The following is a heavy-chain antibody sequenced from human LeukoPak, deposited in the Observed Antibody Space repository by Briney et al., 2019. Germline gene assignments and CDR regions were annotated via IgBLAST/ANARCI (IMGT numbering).Heavy chain of an antibody. CDR1: GYTLTELS. J-gene: IGHJ4*02. Sequence: ASVKVSCKVSGYTLTELSMHWVRQAPGKGPEWMGGFDPEDGETIYAQKFQGRVTMTEDTSTDTAYMELSSLRSEGTAVYYCATGYSGSYYSDYWGQGTLVTVSS. CDR3: ATGYSGSYYSDY. D-gene: IGHD1-26*01. V-gene: IGHV1-24*01. CDR2: FDPEDGET.